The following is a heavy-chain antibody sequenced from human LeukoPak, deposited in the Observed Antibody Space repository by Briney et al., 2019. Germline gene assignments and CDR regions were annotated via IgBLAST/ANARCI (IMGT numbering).Heavy chain of an antibody. CDR1: GGSISSSSYY. Sequence: SETLSLTCTVSGGSISSSSYYWGWIRQPPGKGLEWIGSIYYSGSTHYNPSLKSRVTISVDTSKNQFSLKLSSVTAADTAVYYCARDRGTQWRGNWFDPWGQGTLVTVSS. D-gene: IGHD6-19*01. CDR3: ARDRGTQWRGNWFDP. J-gene: IGHJ5*02. CDR2: IYYSGST. V-gene: IGHV4-39*07.